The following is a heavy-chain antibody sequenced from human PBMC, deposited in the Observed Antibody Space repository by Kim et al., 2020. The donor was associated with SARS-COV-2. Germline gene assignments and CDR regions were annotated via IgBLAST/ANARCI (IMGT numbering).Heavy chain of an antibody. Sequence: KGRFTISRDNSKNTLYLQMNSLRAEDTAVYYCAKDCGLWFGELHERWFDPWGQGTLVTVSS. CDR3: AKDCGLWFGELHERWFDP. D-gene: IGHD3-10*01. V-gene: IGHV3-23*01. J-gene: IGHJ5*02.